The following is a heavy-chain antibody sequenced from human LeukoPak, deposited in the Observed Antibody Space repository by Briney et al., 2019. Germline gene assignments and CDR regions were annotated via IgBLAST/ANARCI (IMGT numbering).Heavy chain of an antibody. CDR3: ARDWFGESPFDY. J-gene: IGHJ4*02. Sequence: GGSLRLSCAASGFIFRTYGMHWVRQPPGKGLEWVAVISYDGSNNYYADSVKGRFTISRDNSKNTLYLQMNSLRAEDTAVYYCARDWFGESPFDYWGQGTLVTVSS. D-gene: IGHD3-10*01. CDR2: ISYDGSNN. CDR1: GFIFRTYG. V-gene: IGHV3-30*03.